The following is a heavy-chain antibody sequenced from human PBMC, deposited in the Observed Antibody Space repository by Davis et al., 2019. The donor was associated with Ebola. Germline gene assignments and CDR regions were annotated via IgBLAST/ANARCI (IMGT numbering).Heavy chain of an antibody. Sequence: ASVKVSCKASGYTFTGYYMHWVRQAPGQGLEWMGWINPHNGNTNYAQNVQGRVTMTTDTSTSTAYMEVGSLRSDDTAVYYCARSRHLLRKLLFIERGFDPWGQGTLVTVSS. J-gene: IGHJ5*02. V-gene: IGHV1-18*04. D-gene: IGHD2-15*01. CDR2: INPHNGNT. CDR3: ARSRHLLRKLLFIERGFDP. CDR1: GYTFTGYY.